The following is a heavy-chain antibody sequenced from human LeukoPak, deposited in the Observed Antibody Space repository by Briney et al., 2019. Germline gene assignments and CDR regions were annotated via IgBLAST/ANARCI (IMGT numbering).Heavy chain of an antibody. J-gene: IGHJ5*02. CDR2: IYYSGST. CDR3: ARAPSNSGYNWFDP. Sequence: SETLSLTCTVSGDSLSSGGYSWSWIRQPPGKGLEWIGYIYYSGSTNYNPSLKSRVTISVDTSKSQFSLKLSSVTAADTAVYYCARAPSNSGYNWFDPWGQGTLVTVSS. V-gene: IGHV4-61*08. CDR1: GDSLSSGGYS. D-gene: IGHD2-2*03.